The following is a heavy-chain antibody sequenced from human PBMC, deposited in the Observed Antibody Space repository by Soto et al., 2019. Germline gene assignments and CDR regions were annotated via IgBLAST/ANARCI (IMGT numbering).Heavy chain of an antibody. CDR3: ARPTRYGDYESSFDY. CDR2: IYYSGST. Sequence: SETLSLTCTVSGGSISSSSYYWGWIRQPPGKGLEWIGSIYYSGSTYYNPSLKSRVTISVDTSKNQSSLKLSSVTAADTAVYYCARPTRYGDYESSFDYWGQGTLVTVS. D-gene: IGHD4-17*01. J-gene: IGHJ4*02. CDR1: GGSISSSSYY. V-gene: IGHV4-39*01.